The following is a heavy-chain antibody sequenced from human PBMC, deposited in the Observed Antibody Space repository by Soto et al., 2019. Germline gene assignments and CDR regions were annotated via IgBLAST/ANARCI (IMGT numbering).Heavy chain of an antibody. J-gene: IGHJ6*02. CDR1: GFTFSSSA. D-gene: IGHD6-19*01. CDR2: ISYDGAYQ. V-gene: IGHV3-30-3*01. CDR3: AGDPLSGWTDNYYYGMTV. Sequence: GGSLRLSCAASGFTFSSSAMHWVRQAPGKGLEWVAVISYDGAYQDYADSVKGRFTISKDISKNTLYLQMDSLRPADTAVYYCAGDPLSGWTDNYYYGMTVWGLGTTVTVSS.